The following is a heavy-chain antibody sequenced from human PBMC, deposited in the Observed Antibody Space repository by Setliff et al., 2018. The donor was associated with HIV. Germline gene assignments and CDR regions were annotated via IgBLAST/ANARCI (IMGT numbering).Heavy chain of an antibody. V-gene: IGHV3-74*01. CDR3: ARGGFNHAFDI. J-gene: IGHJ3*02. D-gene: IGHD2-15*01. CDR1: GLTFSTSW. CDR2: LNPEANYI. Sequence: PGGSLRLSCAASGLTFSTSWMQWVRQSPGEGLLWVARLNPEANYIHYADSVKGRFTISRDNAKSTVYLQMGSLSADDTAVYYCARGGFNHAFDIWGQGTMVTVSS.